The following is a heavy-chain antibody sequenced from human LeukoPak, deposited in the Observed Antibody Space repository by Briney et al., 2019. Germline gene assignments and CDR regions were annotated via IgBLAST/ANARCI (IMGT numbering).Heavy chain of an antibody. CDR1: GGSISSSSYY. CDR3: ARRYGSGSYYNIPRAFDY. V-gene: IGHV4-39*01. Sequence: SETLSLTCTVSGGSISSSSYYWGWIRQPPGKGLEWIGSIYYSGSTYYNPSLKSRVTISVDTSKNQFSLKLSSVTAADTAVYYCARRYGSGSYYNIPRAFDYWGQGTLVTVSS. J-gene: IGHJ4*02. D-gene: IGHD3-10*01. CDR2: IYYSGST.